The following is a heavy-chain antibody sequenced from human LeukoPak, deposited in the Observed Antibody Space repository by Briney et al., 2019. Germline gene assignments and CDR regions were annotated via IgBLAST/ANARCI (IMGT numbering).Heavy chain of an antibody. CDR2: IYYSGST. J-gene: IGHJ5*02. V-gene: IGHV4-61*05. CDR1: GGSISSSSYY. CDR3: AKGYWFDP. Sequence: SETLSLTCTVSGGSISSSSYYWGWIRQPPGKGLEWIGYIYYSGSTNYNPSLKSRVTISVDTSKNQFSLKLSSVTAADTAVYYCAKGYWFDPWGQGTLVTVSS.